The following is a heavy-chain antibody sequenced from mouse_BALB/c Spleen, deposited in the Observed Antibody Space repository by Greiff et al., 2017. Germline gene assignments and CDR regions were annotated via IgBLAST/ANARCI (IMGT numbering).Heavy chain of an antibody. Sequence: VKLMESGAELAKPGASVKMSCKASGYTFTSYWMHWVKQRPGKGLEWIGYINPSTGYTEYKQKFKDKATLTADKSSSTAYMQLSSLTSEDSAVYYCAREDYRYFDDWGQGTTLTVSA. J-gene: IGHJ2*01. V-gene: IGHV1-7*01. CDR1: GYTFTSYW. CDR3: AREDYRYFDD. D-gene: IGHD2-14*01. CDR2: INPSTGYT.